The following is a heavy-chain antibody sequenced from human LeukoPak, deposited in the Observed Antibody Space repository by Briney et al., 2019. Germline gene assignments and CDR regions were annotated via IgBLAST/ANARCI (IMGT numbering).Heavy chain of an antibody. J-gene: IGHJ4*02. CDR2: IYSGGST. V-gene: IGHV3-66*02. CDR3: AREGVSSDY. Sequence: GESLKLSCEGSRYSFDSYAMTWVRQAPGKGLEWVSVIYSGGSTYYADSVKGRFTISRDNSKNTLYLQMNSLRAEDTAVYYCAREGVSSDYWGQGTLVTVSS. D-gene: IGHD3-10*01. CDR1: RYSFDSYA.